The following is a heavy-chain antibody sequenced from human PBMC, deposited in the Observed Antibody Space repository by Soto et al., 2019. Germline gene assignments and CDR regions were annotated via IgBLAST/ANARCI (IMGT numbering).Heavy chain of an antibody. V-gene: IGHV4-59*01. D-gene: IGHD1-26*01. CDR2: IYYSGST. CDR1: GGSISSYY. J-gene: IGHJ6*02. Sequence: SETLSLTCTVSGGSISSYYWSWIRQPPGKGLEWIGYIYYSGSTNYNPSLKSRVTISVDTSKNQFSLKLSSVTAADTAVYYCARDDSGVYSTNYYGMDVWGQGTTVTVS. CDR3: ARDDSGVYSTNYYGMDV.